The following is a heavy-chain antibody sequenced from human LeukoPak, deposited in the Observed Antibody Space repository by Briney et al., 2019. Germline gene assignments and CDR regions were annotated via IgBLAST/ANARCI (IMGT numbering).Heavy chain of an antibody. Sequence: MASETQSLNCTVSGGSISSNCWSWIRQPPGNGLEWIGYNYYSGSTNYNPSLKSRVTISVDTSKNQFSLKLSSVTAADTAVYYCARDRSAGWFDPWGQGTLVTVSS. V-gene: IGHV4-59*01. CDR1: GGSISSNC. CDR3: ARDRSAGWFDP. CDR2: NYYSGST. J-gene: IGHJ5*02.